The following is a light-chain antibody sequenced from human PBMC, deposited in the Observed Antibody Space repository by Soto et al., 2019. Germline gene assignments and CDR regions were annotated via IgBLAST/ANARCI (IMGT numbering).Light chain of an antibody. Sequence: QSVLTQPPSMSGAPGQRVTISCTGSSSNIGAGYDVHWYQQHPGTAPKLLIFDNNNRPSGVPDRFSGSKSDTSAYLAITGLQDEDEADYYCQSFDTSLSGFVVFGGGTKLTVL. CDR1: SSNIGAGYD. V-gene: IGLV1-40*01. CDR2: DNN. J-gene: IGLJ2*01. CDR3: QSFDTSLSGFVV.